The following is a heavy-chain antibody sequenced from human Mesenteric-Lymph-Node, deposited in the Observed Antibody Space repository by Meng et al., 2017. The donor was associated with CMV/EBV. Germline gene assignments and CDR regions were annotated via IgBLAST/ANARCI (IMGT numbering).Heavy chain of an antibody. CDR1: GFTFSNSA. CDR3: ARPSGEYNNYLYMDV. D-gene: IGHD4-11*01. V-gene: IGHV3-30*04. J-gene: IGHJ6*02. Sequence: GESLKISCAASGFTFSNSAMHWVRQAPGKGLEWVAVMSYDGSNKYYTDSVKGRFTISRDNSKNTLYLQMNSLRVEDTAVYYCARPSGEYNNYLYMDVWGQGTTVTVSS. CDR2: MSYDGSNK.